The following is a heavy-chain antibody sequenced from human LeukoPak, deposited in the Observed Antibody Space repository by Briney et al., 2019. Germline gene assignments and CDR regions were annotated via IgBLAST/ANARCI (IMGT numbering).Heavy chain of an antibody. CDR1: GFTFSSYA. D-gene: IGHD1/OR15-1a*01. Sequence: GGSLRLSCATSGFTFSSYAMSWVRQAPGKGLEWVSAISGSGAATCYADSVKVRFTISRDNSKNTLYLQMNSLRAEDTAIYYCAKTGNNNEGSFDFWGQGTLVTVSS. J-gene: IGHJ4*02. CDR3: AKTGNNNEGSFDF. CDR2: ISGSGAAT. V-gene: IGHV3-23*01.